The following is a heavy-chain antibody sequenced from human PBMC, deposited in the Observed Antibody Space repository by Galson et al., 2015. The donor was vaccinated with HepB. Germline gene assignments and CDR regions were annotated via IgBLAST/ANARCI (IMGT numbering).Heavy chain of an antibody. Sequence: SLRLSCAASGFTFSSYSMNWVRQAPGKGLEWVSYISSSSSTIYYADSVKGRFTISRDNAKNSLYLQMNSLRAEDTAVYYCARDLGYCSGCSCHENWFDPWGQGTLVTVSS. CDR1: GFTFSSYS. J-gene: IGHJ5*02. V-gene: IGHV3-48*01. CDR3: ARDLGYCSGCSCHENWFDP. D-gene: IGHD2-15*01. CDR2: ISSSSSTI.